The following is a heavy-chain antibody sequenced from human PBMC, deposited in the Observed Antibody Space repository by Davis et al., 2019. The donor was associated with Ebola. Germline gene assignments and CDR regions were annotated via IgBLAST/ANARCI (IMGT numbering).Heavy chain of an antibody. V-gene: IGHV3-48*02. CDR3: TRGYNWFDP. CDR1: GFIFKTYS. Sequence: GESLKISCAASGFIFKTYSMDWVRQASGKGLEWVSYISSASNTIYYADSVKGRFTISRDNSNNMVYLQMNSLKDEDTAVYYCTRGYNWFDPWGQGTLVTVSS. CDR2: ISSASNTI. J-gene: IGHJ5*02.